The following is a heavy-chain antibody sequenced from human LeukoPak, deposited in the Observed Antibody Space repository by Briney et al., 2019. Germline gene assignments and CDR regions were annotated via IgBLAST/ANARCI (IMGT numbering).Heavy chain of an antibody. Sequence: GGSLRLSRAASGFAVSSNYMSWVRQTPGKGLEWVSLIYSDGSTYYADSVKGRFTISRDNSKNTLYLQINSLRAEDTAVYYCARAICSGGKCYFDYWGQGTLVTVSS. CDR1: GFAVSSNY. CDR3: ARAICSGGKCYFDY. CDR2: IYSDGST. J-gene: IGHJ4*02. D-gene: IGHD2-15*01. V-gene: IGHV3-53*01.